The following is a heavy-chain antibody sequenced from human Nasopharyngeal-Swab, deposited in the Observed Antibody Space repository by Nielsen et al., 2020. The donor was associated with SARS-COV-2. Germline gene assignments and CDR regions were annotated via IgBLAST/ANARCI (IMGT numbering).Heavy chain of an antibody. CDR1: GGSISSYY. D-gene: IGHD6-13*01. V-gene: IGHV4-59*01. CDR3: ARDHQLGAGSSLLYYYYGMDV. J-gene: IGHJ6*02. CDR2: IYYSGST. Sequence: SETLSLTCTVSGGSISSYYWSWIRQPTGKGLEWIGYIYYSGSTNYNPSLKSRVTISVDTSKNQFSLKLSSVTAADTAVYYCARDHQLGAGSSLLYYYYGMDVWGQGTTVTVSS.